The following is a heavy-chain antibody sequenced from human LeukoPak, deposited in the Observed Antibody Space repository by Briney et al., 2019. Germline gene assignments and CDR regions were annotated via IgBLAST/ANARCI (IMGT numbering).Heavy chain of an antibody. CDR2: IYYSGST. V-gene: IGHV4-61*01. CDR3: ARSGYSSGWYDY. D-gene: IGHD6-19*01. Sequence: PSETLSLTCTVSGASINTNNYYWSWIRQPPGKGLEWIGYIYYSGSTNYNPSLKSRVTISVDTSKNQFSLKLSSVTAADTAVYYCARSGYSSGWYDYWGPGTLVTVSS. J-gene: IGHJ4*02. CDR1: GASINTNNYY.